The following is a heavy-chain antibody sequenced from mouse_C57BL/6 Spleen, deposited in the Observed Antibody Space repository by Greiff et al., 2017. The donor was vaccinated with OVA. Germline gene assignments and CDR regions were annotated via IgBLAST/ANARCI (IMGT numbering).Heavy chain of an antibody. CDR2: IYPRSGNT. J-gene: IGHJ4*01. D-gene: IGHD2-14*01. V-gene: IGHV1-81*01. Sequence: QVQLQQSGAELARPGASVKLSCKASGYTFTSYGISWVKQRTGQGLEWIGEIYPRSGNTYYNEKFKGKATLTADKSSSTAYMELRSLTSEDSAVYFCARGWNRPQTSYAMEYWGQGTSVTVSS. CDR1: GYTFTSYG. CDR3: ARGWNRPQTSYAMEY.